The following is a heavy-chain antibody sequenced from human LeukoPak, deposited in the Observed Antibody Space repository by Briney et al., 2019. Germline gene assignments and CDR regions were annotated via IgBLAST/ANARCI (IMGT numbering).Heavy chain of an antibody. CDR3: AKDPNGDYVGAFDS. D-gene: IGHD4-17*01. Sequence: GGSLRLSCAASGFTFSSYSMNWVRQAPGKGLEWVSSISSSSSYIYYADSVKGRFTISRDNSKNTLYLQMNSLRAEDTAIYYCAKDPNGDYVGAFDSWDQGTMVTVSS. CDR1: GFTFSSYS. V-gene: IGHV3-21*04. CDR2: ISSSSSYI. J-gene: IGHJ3*02.